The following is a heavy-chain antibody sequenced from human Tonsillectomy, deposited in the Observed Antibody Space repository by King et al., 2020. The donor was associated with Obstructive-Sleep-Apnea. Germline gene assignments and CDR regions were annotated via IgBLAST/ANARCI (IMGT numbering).Heavy chain of an antibody. V-gene: IGHV1-24*01. CDR1: GYTLTELS. D-gene: IGHD2-2*01. Sequence: QLVQSGAEVKKPGASVKVSCKVSGYTLTELSMHWVRQAPGKGLEWMGGFGPEDGETIYAQKFQGRVTMTEDTSTDTAYMELSSLRSEDTAVYYCATDRVVVAAAMLGEDFQHWGQGTLVTVSS. CDR3: ATDRVVVAAAMLGEDFQH. J-gene: IGHJ1*01. CDR2: FGPEDGET.